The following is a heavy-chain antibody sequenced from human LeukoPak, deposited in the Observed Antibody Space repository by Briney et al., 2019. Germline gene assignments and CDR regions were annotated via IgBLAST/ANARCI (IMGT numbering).Heavy chain of an antibody. CDR1: GFTFSSYS. J-gene: IGHJ5*02. CDR3: ARDGPYCSGGSCYDWFDP. Sequence: GGSLRLSCAASGFTFSSYSMNWVRQAPGKGLEWVSSISSSSSTIYYADSVKGRFTISRDNAKNSLYLQMNSLRAEDTAVYYCARDGPYCSGGSCYDWFDPWGQGTLVTVSS. CDR2: ISSSSSTI. V-gene: IGHV3-48*01. D-gene: IGHD2-15*01.